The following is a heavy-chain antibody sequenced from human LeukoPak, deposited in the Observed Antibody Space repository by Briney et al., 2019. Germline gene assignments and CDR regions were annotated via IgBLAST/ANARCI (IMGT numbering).Heavy chain of an antibody. Sequence: ASVKVSCKASGGTFSSYAISWVRQAPGQGLEWMGRIIPIFGTANYAQKFQGRVTITTDESTSTVYMELSSLRSEDTAVYYCAKDPAEIVLVTVGEYLHHWGQGNMVTVSA. CDR3: AKDPAEIVLVTVGEYLHH. D-gene: IGHD2-21*02. V-gene: IGHV1-69*05. CDR2: IIPIFGTA. CDR1: GGTFSSYA. J-gene: IGHJ1*01.